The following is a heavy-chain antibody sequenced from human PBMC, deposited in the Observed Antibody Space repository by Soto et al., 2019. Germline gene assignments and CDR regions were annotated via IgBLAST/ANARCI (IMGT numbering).Heavy chain of an antibody. V-gene: IGHV4-59*01. Sequence: SETLSLTCTVSGGSMRNYFWTWIRQPPGKGLEWIGYIHYSGTTSFFPSYNPSLRSRVTISEDTSKNQFSLKLLSVTTADTAVYFCAAGEASSRNLAPYYLDFWGQGKLVT. CDR3: AAGEASSRNLAPYYLDF. CDR2: IHYSGTT. D-gene: IGHD6-13*01. CDR1: GGSMRNYF. J-gene: IGHJ4*02.